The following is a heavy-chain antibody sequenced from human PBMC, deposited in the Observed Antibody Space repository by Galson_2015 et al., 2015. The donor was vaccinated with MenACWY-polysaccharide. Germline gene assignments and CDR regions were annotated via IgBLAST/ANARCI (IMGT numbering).Heavy chain of an antibody. D-gene: IGHD3-22*01. CDR3: ATAWYYYDSSGYRSLDY. CDR2: ISGSGGST. V-gene: IGHV3-23*01. CDR1: GFTFSSYA. J-gene: IGHJ4*02. Sequence: SLRLSCAASGFTFSSYAMSWVRQAPGKGLEWVSAISGSGGSTYYADSVKGRFTISRDNSKNTLYLQMNSLRAEDTAVYYCATAWYYYDSSGYRSLDYWGQGTLVTVSS.